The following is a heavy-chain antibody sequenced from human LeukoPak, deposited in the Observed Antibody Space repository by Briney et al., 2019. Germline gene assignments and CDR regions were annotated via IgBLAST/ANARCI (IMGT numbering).Heavy chain of an antibody. CDR1: GVSISPYY. CDR2: IFYRGNT. CDR3: ARHASGWDYFDS. V-gene: IGHV4-59*08. Sequence: SETLSLTCTLSGVSISPYYWSWIRQPPGKGLEWIGFIFYRGNTNYNPSLKSRVTISVDTSNNQFSLKPNSVTAADTAVYYCARHASGWDYFDSWGQGTLVTVSS. D-gene: IGHD6-19*01. J-gene: IGHJ4*02.